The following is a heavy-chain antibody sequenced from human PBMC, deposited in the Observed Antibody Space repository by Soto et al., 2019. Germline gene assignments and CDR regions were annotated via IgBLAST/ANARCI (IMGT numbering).Heavy chain of an antibody. Sequence: QVQLVESGGGVVQPGRSLRLSCAASGFTFSSYAMHWVRQAPGKGLEWVAVISYDGSNKYYADSVKGRFTISRDNSKNTLYLKMNSLRAEDTAVYYCARDRYYYYGMDVWGQGTTVTVSS. CDR1: GFTFSSYA. CDR3: ARDRYYYYGMDV. CDR2: ISYDGSNK. V-gene: IGHV3-30-3*01. J-gene: IGHJ6*02.